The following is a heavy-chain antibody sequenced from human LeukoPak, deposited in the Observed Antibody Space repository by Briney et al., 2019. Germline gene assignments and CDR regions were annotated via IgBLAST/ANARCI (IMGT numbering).Heavy chain of an antibody. CDR1: GLTFSSYA. D-gene: IGHD3-16*01. CDR2: ISYDGSNK. CDR3: ASPGRGGPYYLDY. Sequence: GGSLRLSCAASGLTFSSYAMHWVRQAPGKGLEWVAVISYDGSNKYYADSAKGRFTISRDNSKNTLYLQMNRLRAEDTAVYYCASPGRGGPYYLDYWGQGTLVTVSS. V-gene: IGHV3-30-3*01. J-gene: IGHJ4*02.